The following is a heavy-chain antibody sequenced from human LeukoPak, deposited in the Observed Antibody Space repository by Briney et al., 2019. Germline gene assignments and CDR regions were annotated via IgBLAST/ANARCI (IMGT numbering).Heavy chain of an antibody. V-gene: IGHV4-59*01. CDR3: ARVGDSSSSRWFDP. CDR1: GGSISIYY. Sequence: SETLSLTCTVSGGSISIYYWSWIRQPPGKGLEWIGYIYYSGSTNYNPSLKSRVTISVDTSKNQFSLKLSSVTAADTAVYYCARVGDSSSSRWFDPWGQGTLVTVSS. J-gene: IGHJ5*02. CDR2: IYYSGST. D-gene: IGHD6-6*01.